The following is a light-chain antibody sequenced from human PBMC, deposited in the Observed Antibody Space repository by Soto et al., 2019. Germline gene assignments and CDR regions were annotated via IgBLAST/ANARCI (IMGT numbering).Light chain of an antibody. Sequence: DIQMTQSPSSLSASVVDRVTITCRSSRSISHYLNWYQLIPGKAPKVLISAASRLQNGVPSRFSGSESGTDVTLTVSSLQPEDFVAYFCQQSYNMHRTFGQGTKLEI. J-gene: IGKJ2*02. CDR3: QQSYNMHRT. V-gene: IGKV1-39*01. CDR1: RSISHY. CDR2: AAS.